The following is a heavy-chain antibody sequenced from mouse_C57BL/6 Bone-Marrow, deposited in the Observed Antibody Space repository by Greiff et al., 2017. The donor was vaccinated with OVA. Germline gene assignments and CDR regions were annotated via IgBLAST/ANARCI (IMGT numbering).Heavy chain of an antibody. V-gene: IGHV14-4*01. Sequence: EVMLVESGAELVRPGASVKLSCTASGFTIKDDYMHWVKQRPEQGLEWIGWIDPENGDTEYASKFQGKATITADTSSNTAYLQLSSLTSEDTAVYYCTPYCYSSSPWFAYWGQGTLVTVSA. J-gene: IGHJ3*01. CDR1: GFTIKDDY. D-gene: IGHD1-1*01. CDR3: TPYCYSSSPWFAY. CDR2: IDPENGDT.